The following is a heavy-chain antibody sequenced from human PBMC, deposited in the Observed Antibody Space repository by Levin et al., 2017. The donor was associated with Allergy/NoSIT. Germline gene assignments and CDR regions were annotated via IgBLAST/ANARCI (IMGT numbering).Heavy chain of an antibody. CDR1: GFTFSSYA. V-gene: IGHV3-23*01. CDR2: ISGSGGST. CDR3: AKDFRGYSYSARLVGMDV. J-gene: IGHJ6*02. Sequence: GGSLRLSCAASGFTFSSYAMSWVRQAPGKGLEWVSAISGSGGSTYYADSVKGRFTISRDNSKNTLYLQMNSLRAEDTAVYYCAKDFRGYSYSARLVGMDVWGQGTTVTVSS. D-gene: IGHD5-18*01.